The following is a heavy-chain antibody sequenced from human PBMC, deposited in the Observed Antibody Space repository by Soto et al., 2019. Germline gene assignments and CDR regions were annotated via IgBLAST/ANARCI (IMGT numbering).Heavy chain of an antibody. CDR3: AREGYSYGLDY. J-gene: IGHJ4*02. V-gene: IGHV4-61*08. Sequence: SETLSLTCTVSGGSISSGGYYWSWIRQHPGKGLEWIGYIYYSGSTNYNPSLKSRVTISVDTSKNQFSLKLSSVTAADTAVYYCAREGYSYGLDYWGQGTLVTVPS. CDR1: GGSISSGGYY. D-gene: IGHD5-18*01. CDR2: IYYSGST.